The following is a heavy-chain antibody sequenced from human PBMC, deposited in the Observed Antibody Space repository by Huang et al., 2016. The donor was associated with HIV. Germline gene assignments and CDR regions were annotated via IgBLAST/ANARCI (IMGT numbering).Heavy chain of an antibody. CDR1: GFTFSSFG. Sequence: QVQLVESGGGVVQPGRSLRLSCAASGFTFSSFGMHWVRQAPGKGLEGVAVISDDGSNKYYADSVKGRFTISRDNSKNTLYLQMNSLRAEDTAVYYCAKEFDILTGYYPSGSDYWGQGTLVTVSS. CDR3: AKEFDILTGYYPSGSDY. J-gene: IGHJ4*02. D-gene: IGHD3-9*01. V-gene: IGHV3-30*18. CDR2: ISDDGSNK.